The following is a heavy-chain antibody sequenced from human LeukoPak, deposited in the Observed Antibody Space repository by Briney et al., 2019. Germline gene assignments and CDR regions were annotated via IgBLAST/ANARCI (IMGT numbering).Heavy chain of an antibody. Sequence: ASVKVSCKASGYTFTSYGISWVRQAPGQGLEWMGWISAYNGNTNYAQKLQGRVTMTTDTSTSTAYMELRSLRSDDTAVYYCAREDADCSSTSCYSWFDPWGQGTLVTVSS. CDR3: AREDADCSSTSCYSWFDP. J-gene: IGHJ5*02. D-gene: IGHD2-2*02. CDR2: ISAYNGNT. V-gene: IGHV1-18*01. CDR1: GYTFTSYG.